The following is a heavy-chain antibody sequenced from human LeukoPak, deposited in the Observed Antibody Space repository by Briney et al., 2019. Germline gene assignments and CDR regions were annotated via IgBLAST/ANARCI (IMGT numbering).Heavy chain of an antibody. Sequence: GGSLRLSCAASGFTFSSYAMSWVRQAPGKGLEWVSAISGSGGSTYYADPVKGRFTISRDNSKNTLYLQMNSLRAEDTAVYYCAKDRRAMVRGVIIKKHNWFDPWGQGTLVTVSS. CDR3: AKDRRAMVRGVIIKKHNWFDP. J-gene: IGHJ5*02. CDR2: ISGSGGST. CDR1: GFTFSSYA. V-gene: IGHV3-23*01. D-gene: IGHD3-10*01.